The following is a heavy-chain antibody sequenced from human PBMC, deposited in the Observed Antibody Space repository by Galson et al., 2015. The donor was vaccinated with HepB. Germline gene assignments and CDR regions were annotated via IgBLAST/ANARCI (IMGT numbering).Heavy chain of an antibody. J-gene: IGHJ3*02. CDR2: INPNSGGT. Sequence: SVKVSCKASGYTFTGYYMHWVRQAPGQGLEWMGWINPNSGGTNYAQKFQGRVTMTRDTSISTAYMELSRLRSDDTAVYYRARERVGATNRDDAFDIWGQGTMVTVSS. V-gene: IGHV1-2*02. D-gene: IGHD1-26*01. CDR3: ARERVGATNRDDAFDI. CDR1: GYTFTGYY.